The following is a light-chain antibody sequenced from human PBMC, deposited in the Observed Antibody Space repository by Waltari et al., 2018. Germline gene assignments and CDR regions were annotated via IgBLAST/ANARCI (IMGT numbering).Light chain of an antibody. Sequence: RATQPGSTTSLACYQQKPGQAPTSLIYGASSMATGIPSRFSGSGSGTDFSLTISSLEPEDFAVYYCQQYYSSPLTFGGGTKVEIK. V-gene: IGKV3-20*01. J-gene: IGKJ4*01. CDR1: QPGSTTS. CDR2: GAS. CDR3: QQYYSSPLT.